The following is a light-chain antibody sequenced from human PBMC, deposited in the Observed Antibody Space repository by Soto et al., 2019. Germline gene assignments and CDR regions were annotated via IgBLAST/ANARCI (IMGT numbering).Light chain of an antibody. V-gene: IGLV3-21*02. Sequence: SYELTQPPSVSVAPGQTARITCGGNNIGSESVHWYQQRPGQAPVLVVYDDSDRPSGIPERFSGSSSANTATLTISRVEAGDEADYYCQVWYSSTDLYVFGTGTKVTVL. CDR1: NIGSES. CDR3: QVWYSSTDLYV. J-gene: IGLJ1*01. CDR2: DDS.